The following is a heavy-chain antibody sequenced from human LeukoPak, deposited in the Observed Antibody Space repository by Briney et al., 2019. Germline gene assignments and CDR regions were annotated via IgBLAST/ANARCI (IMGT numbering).Heavy chain of an antibody. CDR3: AREGIAAARYYYYGMDV. D-gene: IGHD6-13*01. CDR1: VGSISSYY. CDR2: IYTSGST. V-gene: IGHV4-4*07. J-gene: IGHJ6*02. Sequence: SETLSLTCTVFVGSISSYYWSWIRQPAGKGLEWIGRIYTSGSTNYNPSLKSLVTMSVDTSKNQFSLKLSSVTAADTAVYYCAREGIAAARYYYYGMDVWGQGTTVTVSS.